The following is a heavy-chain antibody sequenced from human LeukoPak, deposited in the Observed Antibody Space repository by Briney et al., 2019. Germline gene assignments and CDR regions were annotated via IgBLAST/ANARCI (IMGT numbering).Heavy chain of an antibody. CDR1: GGSFSGYY. CDR2: INHSGST. J-gene: IGHJ4*02. V-gene: IGHV4-34*01. D-gene: IGHD2-21*02. Sequence: SETLSLTCAVYGGSFSGYYWSWIRQPPGKGLEWIGEINHSGSTNYNPSLKSRVTISVDTSKNQFSLKLSSVTAADTAVYYCATDGFEYCGGDCPPHYWGQGTLVTVPS. CDR3: ATDGFEYCGGDCPPHY.